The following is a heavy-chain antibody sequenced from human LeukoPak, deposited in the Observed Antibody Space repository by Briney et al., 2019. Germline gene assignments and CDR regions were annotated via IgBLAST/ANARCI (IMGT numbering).Heavy chain of an antibody. V-gene: IGHV4-59*01. Sequence: KPSETLSLTCTVSGGSITSDHWNWIRQPPGKRLEWIGCIYYSGNTYYNPSLKSRVTISVDMSKNQFSLRLTSVTAADTAVYYCARKNDFDIWGQGTLVTVSS. J-gene: IGHJ3*02. D-gene: IGHD2/OR15-2a*01. CDR1: GGSITSDH. CDR2: IYYSGNT. CDR3: ARKNDFDI.